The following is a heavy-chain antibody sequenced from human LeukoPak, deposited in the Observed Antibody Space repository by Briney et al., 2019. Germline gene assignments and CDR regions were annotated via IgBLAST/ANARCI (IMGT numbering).Heavy chain of an antibody. Sequence: GGSLRLSCAASGFTFGNYAMAWVRQAPGKGLEWVSGLSGSGVSTYYADSVKGRFTISRDNSKNTLYLQMDSLRAEDTAVYYCARDRGSSSWHFMDVWGQGTTVTVSS. CDR1: GFTFGNYA. CDR3: ARDRGSSSWHFMDV. CDR2: LSGSGVST. V-gene: IGHV3-23*01. J-gene: IGHJ6*02. D-gene: IGHD6-13*01.